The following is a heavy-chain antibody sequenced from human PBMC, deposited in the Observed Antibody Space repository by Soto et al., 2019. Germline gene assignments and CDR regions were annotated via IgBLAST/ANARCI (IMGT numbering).Heavy chain of an antibody. CDR1: GGSISSYH. V-gene: IGHV4-59*08. D-gene: IGHD3-10*01. CDR2: IYYSGST. CDR3: ARHPDPYGSSDAFDI. J-gene: IGHJ3*02. Sequence: PSETLSLTCTVSGGSISSYHWSWIRQPPGKGLEWIGYIYYSGSTNYNPSLKSRVTISVDTSKNQFSLKLSSVTAADTAVYYCARHPDPYGSSDAFDIWGQGTMVTVSS.